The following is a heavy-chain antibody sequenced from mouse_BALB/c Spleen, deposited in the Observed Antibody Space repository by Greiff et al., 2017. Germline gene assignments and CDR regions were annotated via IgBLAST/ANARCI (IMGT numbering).Heavy chain of an antibody. Sequence: VQLQESGPELVRPGVSVKISCKGSSYTVTDDAMHWVKQSHAKSLVWVGVFSTYYGNTNYNQKFKGKATMTVDKCSSTAYMELARLTSEDSAVYYCAREGTMITTGGYAMDYWGQGTSVTVSS. CDR2: FSTYYGNT. J-gene: IGHJ4*01. D-gene: IGHD2-4*01. CDR3: AREGTMITTGGYAMDY. V-gene: IGHV1-67*01. CDR1: SYTVTDDA.